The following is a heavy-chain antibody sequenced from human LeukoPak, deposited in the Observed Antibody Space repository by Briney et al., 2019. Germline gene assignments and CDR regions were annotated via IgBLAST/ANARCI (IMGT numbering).Heavy chain of an antibody. V-gene: IGHV3-30*04. D-gene: IGHD3-22*01. J-gene: IGHJ6*03. CDR1: GFTFNSYA. Sequence: GGSLRLSCVASGFTFNSYAFHWVRRAPGKGLEWVAFASYEGDKTYYVDSVKGRFTISRDNSKNTLSLHMNSLRPEDTAIYYCARVPYDSGGGRGSGYYYYYMDVWGKGTTVTISS. CDR2: ASYEGDKT. CDR3: ARVPYDSGGGRGSGYYYYYMDV.